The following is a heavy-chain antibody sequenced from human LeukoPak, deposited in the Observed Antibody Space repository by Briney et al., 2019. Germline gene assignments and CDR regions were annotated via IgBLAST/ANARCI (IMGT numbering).Heavy chain of an antibody. CDR2: IYYSGSTNSGST. D-gene: IGHD6-6*01. CDR3: ARPPFRPRSYFQH. CDR1: GGSISSFY. Sequence: SETLSLTCTVSGGSISSFYWGWIRQPPGKGLEWIGYIYYSGSTNSGSTNYNPSLKSRVTISVDTSKSQFSLKLSSVTAADTAVYYCARPPFRPRSYFQHWGQGTLVTVSS. J-gene: IGHJ1*01. V-gene: IGHV4-59*12.